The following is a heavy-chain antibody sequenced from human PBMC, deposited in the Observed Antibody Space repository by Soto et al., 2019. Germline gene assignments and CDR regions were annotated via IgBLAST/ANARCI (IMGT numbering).Heavy chain of an antibody. D-gene: IGHD6-13*01. CDR3: AKSQEIGTHCFDS. CDR1: GFTFSDYY. V-gene: IGHV3-11*04. CDR2: ISFSGSTI. J-gene: IGHJ4*02. Sequence: PGGSLRLSCAASGFTFSDYYFTWIRQAPGKGLEWVSYISFSGSTIYYADSVKGRFTISRDNAKNSLYLQMNNLRAGDMAVYFCAKSQEIGTHCFDSWGQGTQVTVSS.